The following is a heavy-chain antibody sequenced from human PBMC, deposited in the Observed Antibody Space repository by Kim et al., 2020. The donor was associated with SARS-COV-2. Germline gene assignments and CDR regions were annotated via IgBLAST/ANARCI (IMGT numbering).Heavy chain of an antibody. CDR1: GGSFSGYY. CDR2: INHSGST. D-gene: IGHD3-10*01. Sequence: SETLSLTCAVYGGSFSGYYWSWIRQPPGKGLEWIGEINHSGSTNYNPSLKSRVTISEDTSKNQFSLKLSSVTAADTAVYYCARGCGVRGECWFDPWGQGTLVTVSS. CDR3: ARGCGVRGECWFDP. J-gene: IGHJ5*02. V-gene: IGHV4-34*01.